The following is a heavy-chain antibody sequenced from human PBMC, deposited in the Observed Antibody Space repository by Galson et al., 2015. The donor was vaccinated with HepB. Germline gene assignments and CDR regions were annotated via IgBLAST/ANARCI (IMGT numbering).Heavy chain of an antibody. Sequence: SLRLSCAASGFTFSRYSMNWVRQAPGKGLEWVSYISSSSSTIYYADSVKGRFTISRDNAKNSLYLQMNSLRDEDTAVYYCARVPRNYYYGMDVWGQGTTVTVSS. CDR3: ARVPRNYYYGMDV. V-gene: IGHV3-48*02. CDR1: GFTFSRYS. J-gene: IGHJ6*02. CDR2: ISSSSSTI.